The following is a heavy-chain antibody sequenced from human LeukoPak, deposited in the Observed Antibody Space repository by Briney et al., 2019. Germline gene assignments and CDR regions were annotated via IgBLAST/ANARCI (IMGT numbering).Heavy chain of an antibody. CDR2: IYYSGTT. Sequence: PSETLSLTCTVSGGSISSYFWSWIRQPPGKGLEWIGYIYYSGTTNYNPSLKSRVTISVDTSRNQFSLKLSSVTAADTAVYYCARTTVLYGMDVWRQGTTVTVSS. D-gene: IGHD4-17*01. V-gene: IGHV4-59*08. CDR3: ARTTVLYGMDV. CDR1: GGSISSYF. J-gene: IGHJ6*02.